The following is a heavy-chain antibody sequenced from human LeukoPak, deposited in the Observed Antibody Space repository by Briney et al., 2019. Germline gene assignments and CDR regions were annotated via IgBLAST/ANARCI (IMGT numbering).Heavy chain of an antibody. D-gene: IGHD2-15*01. CDR2: IIPIFGTA. CDR1: GGTFSSYA. Sequence: SVKVSCKASGGTFSSYAISWVRQAPGQGLEWMGGIIPIFGTANSAQKFQGRATITADESTSTAYMELSSLRSEDTAVYYCARGGPSILVVVAAQYDAFDIWGQGTMVTVSS. J-gene: IGHJ3*02. V-gene: IGHV1-69*01. CDR3: ARGGPSILVVVAAQYDAFDI.